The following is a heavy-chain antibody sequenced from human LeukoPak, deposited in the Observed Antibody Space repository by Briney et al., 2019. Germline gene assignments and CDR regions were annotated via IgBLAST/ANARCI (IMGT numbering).Heavy chain of an antibody. Sequence: GGSLRLSCAASGFTFSSYAMSWVRQAPGKGLEWVSAISGSGGSTYYADSVKGRFTISRDNSKNTLHLQMNSLRAEDTAVYYCAKAYDSSGYYYFDYWGQGTLVTVSS. CDR3: AKAYDSSGYYYFDY. J-gene: IGHJ4*02. CDR2: ISGSGGST. CDR1: GFTFSSYA. V-gene: IGHV3-23*01. D-gene: IGHD3-22*01.